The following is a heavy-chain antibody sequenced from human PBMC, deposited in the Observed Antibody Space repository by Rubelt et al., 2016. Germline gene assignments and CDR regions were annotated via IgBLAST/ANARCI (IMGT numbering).Heavy chain of an antibody. D-gene: IGHD1-14*01. CDR3: AKDRTAVNDAFDT. V-gene: IGHV3-21*01. J-gene: IGHJ3*02. Sequence: VQLVESGGGVVQPGRSLRLSCTLSGINFNAAWMSWVRRAPGKGLEWVSSISISSNFIYYAESMKGRFTISRDNAKNSLFLQMNSLRVEDTAVYYCAKDRTAVNDAFDTWGQGTMVTVSS. CDR2: ISISSNFI. CDR1: GINFNAAW.